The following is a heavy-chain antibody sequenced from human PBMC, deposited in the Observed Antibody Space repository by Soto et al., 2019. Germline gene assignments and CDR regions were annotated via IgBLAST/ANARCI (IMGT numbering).Heavy chain of an antibody. D-gene: IGHD1-1*01. Sequence: SVKVSCKASGGTFSSYAISWVRQAPGQGLEWMGGIIPIFGTANYAQKFQGRVTITADESTSTAYMELSSLRSEDTAVYYCARDFSGTTVPKSYYYYGMDVWGQGTTVTVSS. CDR3: ARDFSGTTVPKSYYYYGMDV. V-gene: IGHV1-69*13. J-gene: IGHJ6*02. CDR1: GGTFSSYA. CDR2: IIPIFGTA.